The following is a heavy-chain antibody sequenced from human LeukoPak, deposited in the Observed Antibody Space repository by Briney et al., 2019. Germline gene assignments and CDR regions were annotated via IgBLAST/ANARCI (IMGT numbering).Heavy chain of an antibody. V-gene: IGHV1-18*01. D-gene: IGHD2-8*01. CDR3: ARASIGYCTNGVCYGFLTDY. CDR2: ISAYNGNT. CDR1: GYTFTSYG. Sequence: GASVKVSCKASGYTFTSYGISWVRQAPGQGLEWMGWISAYNGNTNYAQKLQGRVTMTTDTSTSTAYMELRSLRSDDTAVYYCARASIGYCTNGVCYGFLTDYWGQGTLVTVSS. J-gene: IGHJ4*02.